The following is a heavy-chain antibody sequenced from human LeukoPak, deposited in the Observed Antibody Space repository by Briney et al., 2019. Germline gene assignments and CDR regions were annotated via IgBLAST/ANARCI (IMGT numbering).Heavy chain of an antibody. J-gene: IGHJ3*02. V-gene: IGHV3-30*04. CDR2: ISYDGSNK. Sequence: GRSLRLSCAASGFTFSSYAMHWVRQAPGKGLEWVAVISYDGSNKYYADSVKGRFTISRDNVKNTLFLQMNSLGAEDTALYYCARGWNTTPRSGFDIWGLGTMVTVSS. CDR1: GFTFSSYA. CDR3: ARGWNTTPRSGFDI. D-gene: IGHD1/OR15-1a*01.